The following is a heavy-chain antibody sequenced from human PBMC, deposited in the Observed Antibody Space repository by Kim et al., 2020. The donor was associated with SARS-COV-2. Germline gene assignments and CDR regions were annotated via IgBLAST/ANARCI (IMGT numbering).Heavy chain of an antibody. V-gene: IGHV1-3*01. CDR2: INAGNGNT. CDR1: GYTFTSYA. D-gene: IGHD2-2*03. J-gene: IGHJ6*02. CDR3: ARDMDLARYYYYYGMDV. Sequence: ASVKVSCKASGYTFTSYAMHWVRQAPGQRLEWMGWINAGNGNTKYSQKFQGRVTITRDTSASTAYMELSSLRSEDTAVYYCARDMDLARYYYYYGMDVWGQGTTVTVSS.